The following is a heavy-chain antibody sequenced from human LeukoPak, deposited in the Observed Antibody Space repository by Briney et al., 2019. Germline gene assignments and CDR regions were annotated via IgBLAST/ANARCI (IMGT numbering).Heavy chain of an antibody. Sequence: PSETLSLTCTVSGGSISSYYWSWIRQPAGKGLEWIGRIYTSGSTNYNPSLKSRVTMSVDTSKNQFSLKLSSVTAADTAVYYCARDGIGILTGQNWFDPWGQGTLVTVSS. V-gene: IGHV4-4*07. CDR2: IYTSGST. CDR1: GGSISSYY. CDR3: ARDGIGILTGQNWFDP. J-gene: IGHJ5*02. D-gene: IGHD3-9*01.